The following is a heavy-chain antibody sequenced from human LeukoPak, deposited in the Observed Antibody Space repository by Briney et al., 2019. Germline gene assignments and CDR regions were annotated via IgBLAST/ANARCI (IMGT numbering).Heavy chain of an antibody. D-gene: IGHD6-13*01. CDR3: ARANNSSWHN. V-gene: IGHV3-7*01. J-gene: IGHJ4*02. CDR2: IKEGGREK. Sequence: GGSLRLSCATSGFTFSSSWMSWVRQAPGKGLECVANIKEGGREKYYVDSVKGRFTISRDNAKNSLYLQMSSLRAEDTAVYYCARANNSSWHNWGQGTLVTVSS. CDR1: GFTFSSSW.